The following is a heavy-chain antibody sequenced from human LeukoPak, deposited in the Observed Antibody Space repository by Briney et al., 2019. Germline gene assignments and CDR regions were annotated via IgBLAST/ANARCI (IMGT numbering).Heavy chain of an antibody. V-gene: IGHV3-21*01. D-gene: IGHD4-23*01. CDR3: ARSPRWPAGNYFDY. CDR1: GFTFSSYS. Sequence: GGSLRLSCAASGFTFSSYSMNWVRQAPGKGLEWVSSITGSSTYIHYADSVKGRFTISRDNAKNSLYLQMNSLRAEDTAVYYCARSPRWPAGNYFDYWGQGTLVTVSS. J-gene: IGHJ4*02. CDR2: ITGSSTYI.